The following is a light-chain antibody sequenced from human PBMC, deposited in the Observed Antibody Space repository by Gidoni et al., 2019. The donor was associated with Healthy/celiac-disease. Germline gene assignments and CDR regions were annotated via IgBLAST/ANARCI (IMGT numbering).Light chain of an antibody. J-gene: IGKJ2*01. CDR3: QQYGSSPPSYT. CDR2: GAS. CDR1: QSVSSSY. Sequence: EIVLTQSPGTLSLSPGERATLSCRASQSVSSSYLAWYQQKPGQAPRLLIYGASSRATGIPDRCSGSGSGTDFTLTISRLEPEDFAVYYCQQYGSSPPSYTFXXXTKLEIK. V-gene: IGKV3-20*01.